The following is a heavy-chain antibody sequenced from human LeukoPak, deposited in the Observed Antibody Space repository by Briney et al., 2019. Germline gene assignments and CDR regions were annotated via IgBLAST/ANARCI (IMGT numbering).Heavy chain of an antibody. V-gene: IGHV3-7*01. CDR3: ATFVGTVSGSYTVPGGLLV. CDR2: INPDGSES. J-gene: IGHJ6*04. Sequence: QPGGSLRLSCVALEFEPTYFWMNWVRRAPGKGLEWVANINPDGSESFYLDSVRGRFTISRDNAKKSLYLQMNSLRAEDTAVYYCATFVGTVSGSYTVPGGLLVWGKGTTVSVSS. CDR1: EFEPTYFW. D-gene: IGHD3-16*02.